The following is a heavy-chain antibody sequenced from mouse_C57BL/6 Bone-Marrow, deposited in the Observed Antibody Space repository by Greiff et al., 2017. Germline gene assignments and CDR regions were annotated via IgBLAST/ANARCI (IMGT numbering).Heavy chain of an antibody. V-gene: IGHV1S41*01. CDR1: GYTFTSYW. D-gene: IGHD1-1*01. J-gene: IGHJ2*01. CDR3: ARYYDSSYCFDY. CDR2: IAPGSGST. Sequence: DLVKPGASVKMSCKASGYTFTSYWINWIKQRPGQGLEWIGRIAPGSGSTYYNEMFKGKATLNVDTSSNTSYIQLSSLSSEDSAVYFCARYYDSSYCFDYWGQGTTLTVSS.